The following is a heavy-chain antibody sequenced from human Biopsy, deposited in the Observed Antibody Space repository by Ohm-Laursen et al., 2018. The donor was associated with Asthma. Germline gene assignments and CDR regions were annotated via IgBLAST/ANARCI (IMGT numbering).Heavy chain of an antibody. CDR2: HDHEEGGT. J-gene: IGHJ4*02. CDR1: GYSLTDLP. V-gene: IGHV1-24*01. CDR3: ASDFPKDYVRYNFQF. Sequence: ASVKVSCKISGYSLTDLPMHWVRQAPGQGLEWMGGHDHEEGGTVNAQRFQGRVTMTEDTSTDTAYMELSSLSSDDTAVYYCASDFPKDYVRYNFQFWGQGTLVTVSS. D-gene: IGHD4-17*01.